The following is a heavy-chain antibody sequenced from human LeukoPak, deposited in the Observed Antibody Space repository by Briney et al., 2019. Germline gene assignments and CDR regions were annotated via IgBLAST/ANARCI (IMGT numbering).Heavy chain of an antibody. Sequence: GGSRRLSCAASGFTVSNNYMSWVRQAPGKGLEWVSIIYSDGSTYYVDSVKGRFTISRDNSKNTLYLQMNSLRVEDTAVYYCARDQERYYYDSSGYSLDSYSFDYWGQGTLVTVSS. J-gene: IGHJ4*02. CDR1: GFTVSNNY. V-gene: IGHV3-53*01. CDR3: ARDQERYYYDSSGYSLDSYSFDY. CDR2: IYSDGST. D-gene: IGHD3-22*01.